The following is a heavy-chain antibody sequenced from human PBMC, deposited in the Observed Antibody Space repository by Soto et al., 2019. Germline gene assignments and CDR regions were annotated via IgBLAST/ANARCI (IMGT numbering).Heavy chain of an antibody. Sequence: QPGGSLRLSCTASGFSFGDSAMSWFLQAPGKGLEWVGFIRSKAYSGTTEYAASVRGRFTISRDDSKSIAYLQMNSLKTEDTAVYYCIRRYSSGWYWFDPWGQGTLVTVS. V-gene: IGHV3-49*03. CDR3: IRRYSSGWYWFDP. D-gene: IGHD6-19*01. CDR2: IRSKAYSGTT. CDR1: GFSFGDSA. J-gene: IGHJ5*02.